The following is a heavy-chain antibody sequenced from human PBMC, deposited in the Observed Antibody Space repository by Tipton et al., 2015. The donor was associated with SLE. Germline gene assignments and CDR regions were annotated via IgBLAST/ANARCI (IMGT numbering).Heavy chain of an antibody. V-gene: IGHV4-34*01. J-gene: IGHJ4*02. CDR1: GGSFSGYC. Sequence: TLSLTCAVYGGSFSGYCWSWIRQPPGKGLEWIGEINHSGSTNYNPSLKSRVTISVDTSKNQFSLKLSSVTAADTAVYYCARGDILTGYLDYWGQGTLVTVSS. D-gene: IGHD3-9*01. CDR3: ARGDILTGYLDY. CDR2: INHSGST.